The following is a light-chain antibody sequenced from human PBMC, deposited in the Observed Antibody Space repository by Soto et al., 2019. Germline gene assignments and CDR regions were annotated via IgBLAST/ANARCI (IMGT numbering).Light chain of an antibody. V-gene: IGKV1-5*03. CDR2: KAS. J-gene: IGKJ3*01. CDR3: QQYNSYPFT. CDR1: QSISSW. Sequence: DIQMTQSPSTLSASVGDRVTITCRASQSISSWLAWYQQKPGKAPKLLIYKASSLESGVPSRFSGGGSGADFTLTISSLQPDDFATYYCQQYNSYPFTFGPGTKVDIK.